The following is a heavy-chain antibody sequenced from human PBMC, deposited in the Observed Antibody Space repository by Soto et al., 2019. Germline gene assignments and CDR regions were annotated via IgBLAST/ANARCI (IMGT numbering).Heavy chain of an antibody. CDR2: FNPNSGGT. CDR1: GYTFTGYY. Sequence: EASVKVSCKASGYTFTGYYMHWVRQAPGQRLEWMGWFNPNSGGTNYAQKFQGWVTMTRDTSISTAYMELSRLRSDDTAVYYCARDSYDFWSGYFAPEQPNYYMDVWGKGTTVTVSS. J-gene: IGHJ6*03. D-gene: IGHD3-3*01. CDR3: ARDSYDFWSGYFAPEQPNYYMDV. V-gene: IGHV1-2*04.